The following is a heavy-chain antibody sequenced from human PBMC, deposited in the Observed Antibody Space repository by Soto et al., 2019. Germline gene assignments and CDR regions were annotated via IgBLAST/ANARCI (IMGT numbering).Heavy chain of an antibody. V-gene: IGHV1-69*08. J-gene: IGHJ5*02. D-gene: IGHD2-15*01. Sequence: QVQLVQSGAEVKKPGSSVKVSCKASGGTFSSYTISWVRQAPGQGLEWMGRIIPILGIANYAQKFQGRVTITADKSTSTAYMELSSLRSEDTAVYYCARDMVVVVVAATESWFDPWGQGTLVTVPS. CDR1: GGTFSSYT. CDR2: IIPILGIA. CDR3: ARDMVVVVVAATESWFDP.